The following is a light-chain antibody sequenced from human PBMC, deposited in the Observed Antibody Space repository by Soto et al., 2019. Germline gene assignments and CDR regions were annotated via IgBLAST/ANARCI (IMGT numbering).Light chain of an antibody. CDR3: QQYASTRWT. CDR2: GAS. CDR1: QSVSSSY. J-gene: IGKJ1*01. V-gene: IGKV3-20*01. Sequence: EIVLTHSPCTLSLSPLERATLSFMSSQSVSSSYLAWYQQKPGQPPRLLTHGASSRSSGIPDRFSGSGSGTDFTLTISRLQPEDFAVYYCQQYASTRWTFGQGTKVDIK.